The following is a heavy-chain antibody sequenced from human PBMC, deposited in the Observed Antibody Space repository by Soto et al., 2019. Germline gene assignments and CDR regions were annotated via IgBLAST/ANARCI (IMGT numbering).Heavy chain of an antibody. J-gene: IGHJ6*02. CDR1: GYTFTSYG. CDR3: ARDPYSKGAADHYYYYGMDV. D-gene: IGHD4-4*01. Sequence: ASVKVSCKASGYTFTSYGISWVRQAPGQGLEWMGWISAYNGNTNYAQKLQGRVTMTTDTSTSTAYMELRSLRSDDTAVYYCARDPYSKGAADHYYYYGMDVWGQGTTVTVSS. V-gene: IGHV1-18*01. CDR2: ISAYNGNT.